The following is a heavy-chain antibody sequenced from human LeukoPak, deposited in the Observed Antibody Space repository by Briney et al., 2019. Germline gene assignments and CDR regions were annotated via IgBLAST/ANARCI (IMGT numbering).Heavy chain of an antibody. J-gene: IGHJ5*02. CDR3: ERRGLPAARPSYNCFYP. V-gene: IGHV1-69*13. CDR1: GGTFSSYA. CDR2: IIPIFGTA. Sequence: SVKVSCKASGGTFSSYAISWVRQAPGQGLEWMGGIIPIFGTANYAQKFQGRVTITADESTSTAYMELSSLRSEDTAVYYCERRGLPAARPSYNCFYPWGQGTLVTVSS. D-gene: IGHD2-2*01.